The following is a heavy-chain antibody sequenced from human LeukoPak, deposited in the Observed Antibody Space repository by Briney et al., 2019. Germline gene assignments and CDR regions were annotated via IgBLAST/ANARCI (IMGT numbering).Heavy chain of an antibody. D-gene: IGHD1-26*01. CDR3: SREIVGAPTPGAY. V-gene: IGHV4-4*02. Sequence: SETLSLTCAVSTDSTTSNWWSWVRQPPGKGLEWIGEVHKSGSTNYYPSLQSRVTISIDKSKNQIALELTSVTAADTAVYYCSREIVGAPTPGAYWGQGILVTVSS. CDR2: VHKSGST. J-gene: IGHJ4*02. CDR1: TDSTTSNW.